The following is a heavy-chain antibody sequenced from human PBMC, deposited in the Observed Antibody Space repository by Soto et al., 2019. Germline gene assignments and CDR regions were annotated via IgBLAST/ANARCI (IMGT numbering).Heavy chain of an antibody. Sequence: SETLSLTCTVSGGSISTSVHYWAWISQPPGKGLEWMGAIYNNGDTYYNSSLKGQITMFVDTSKNVFSLRLTSVTALETTVYYCARLQRPGTFDYWGLGTLVTVSS. J-gene: IGHJ4*02. V-gene: IGHV4-39*01. D-gene: IGHD1-1*01. CDR1: GGSISTSVHY. CDR3: ARLQRPGTFDY. CDR2: IYNNGDT.